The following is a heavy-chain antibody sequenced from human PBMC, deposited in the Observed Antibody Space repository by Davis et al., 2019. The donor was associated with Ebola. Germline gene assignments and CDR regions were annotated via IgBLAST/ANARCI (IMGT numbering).Heavy chain of an antibody. CDR3: ARTAVRGYFDY. J-gene: IGHJ4*02. CDR2: IYSCGST. D-gene: IGHD2-21*02. V-gene: IGHV3-66*02. Sequence: GESLKISCAASGFTFSSYAMSWVRQAPGKGLEWVSVIYSCGSTYYADSVKGRFTISRDNSKNTLYLQMNSLRAEDTAVYYCARTAVRGYFDYWGQGTLVTVSS. CDR1: GFTFSSYA.